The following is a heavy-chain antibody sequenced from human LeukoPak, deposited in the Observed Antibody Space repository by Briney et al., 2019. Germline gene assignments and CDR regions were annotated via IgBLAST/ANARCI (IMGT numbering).Heavy chain of an antibody. Sequence: GGSLRLSCAASGFTFGDYAMSWVRQAPGKGLEWVGFIRSKAYGGTTEYAASVKGRFTISRDDSKSIAYLQMNSLKTEDTAVYYCTRGHCSSTSCYTDFDYWGQGTLVTVSS. CDR3: TRGHCSSTSCYTDFDY. CDR2: IRSKAYGGTT. V-gene: IGHV3-49*04. J-gene: IGHJ4*02. CDR1: GFTFGDYA. D-gene: IGHD2-2*02.